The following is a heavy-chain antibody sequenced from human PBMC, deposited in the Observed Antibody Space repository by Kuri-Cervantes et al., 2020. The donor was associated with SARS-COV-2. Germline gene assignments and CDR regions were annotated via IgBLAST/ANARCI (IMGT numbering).Heavy chain of an antibody. D-gene: IGHD2-2*01. J-gene: IGHJ1*01. CDR2: IYYSGST. CDR3: ARHRPTSGYFQH. CDR1: GGSISSYY. Sequence: SETLSLTCTVSGGSISSYYWSWIRQPPGKGLEWIGYIYYSGSTYYNPSLKSRVTIPVDTSKNQFSLKLSSVTAADTAVYYCARHRPTSGYFQHWGQGTLVTVSS. V-gene: IGHV4-59*08.